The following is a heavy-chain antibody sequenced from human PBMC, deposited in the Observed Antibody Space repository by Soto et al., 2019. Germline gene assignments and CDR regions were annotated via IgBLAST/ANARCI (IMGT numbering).Heavy chain of an antibody. CDR3: ARPYYDSSGYYYYFDY. CDR1: GYSFTSYW. V-gene: IGHV5-51*01. CDR2: IYPGDSDT. D-gene: IGHD3-22*01. Sequence: GESLQISCKGSGYSFTSYWIGWVRQMPGKGLEWMGIIYPGDSDTRYSPSFQGQVTISADKSISTAYLQWSSLKASDTAMYYCARPYYDSSGYYYYFDYWGQGTLVTVSS. J-gene: IGHJ4*02.